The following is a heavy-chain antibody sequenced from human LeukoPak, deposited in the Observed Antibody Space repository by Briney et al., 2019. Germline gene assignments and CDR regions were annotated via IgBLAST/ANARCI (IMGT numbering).Heavy chain of an antibody. CDR2: IWYDGSNK. Sequence: PGRSLRLSCAASGFTFSSYGMHWVRQAPGKGLEWVAVIWYDGSNKYYADSVKGRLTISRDNSKNTLYLQMNSLRAEDTAVYYCAREILESSLRYFDWFDFWGQGTLVTVSS. CDR1: GFTFSSYG. D-gene: IGHD3-9*01. J-gene: IGHJ5*01. V-gene: IGHV3-33*01. CDR3: AREILESSLRYFDWFDF.